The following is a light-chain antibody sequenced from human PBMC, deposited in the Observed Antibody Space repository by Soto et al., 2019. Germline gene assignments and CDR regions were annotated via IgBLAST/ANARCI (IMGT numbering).Light chain of an antibody. CDR3: QQYNNWPPFT. CDR1: QSVSGY. J-gene: IGKJ5*01. Sequence: EIVLTQSPATLSLSPSEIATLSVMASQSVSGYLAWYQQKPGQAPRLLIYDASNRATGIPERFSGSGSGTEFTLTISSLQSEDFAVYYCQQYNNWPPFTFGQGTRLEIK. V-gene: IGKV3-11*01. CDR2: DAS.